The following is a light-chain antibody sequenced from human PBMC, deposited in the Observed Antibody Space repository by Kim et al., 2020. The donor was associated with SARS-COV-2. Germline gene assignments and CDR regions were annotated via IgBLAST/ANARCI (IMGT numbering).Light chain of an antibody. CDR2: ATD. CDR3: AAWDDSLKMHV. J-gene: IGLJ1*01. V-gene: IGLV1-44*01. CDR1: SSNIACNS. Sequence: QSVLTQTPSASGTPGQRVTISCSGSSSNIACNSVNWYQQVPGSAPKVLIYATDQRPSGVPDRISGSKSGTSASLAISGLLSDDEGDYYCAAWDDSLKMHVFGPGTKVTVL.